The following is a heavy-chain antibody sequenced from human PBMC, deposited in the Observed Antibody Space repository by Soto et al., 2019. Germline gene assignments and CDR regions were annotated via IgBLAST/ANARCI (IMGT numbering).Heavy chain of an antibody. D-gene: IGHD3-3*01. V-gene: IGHV4-30-4*01. CDR3: ARAGLEWSYNWFDP. Sequence: PSETLSLTCTVSGGSISSGDYYWSWIRQPPGKGLEWIGYIYYSGSTYYNPSLKSRVTISVDTSKNQFSLKLSSVTAADTAVYYCARAGLEWSYNWFDPWGQRTLVTVSS. J-gene: IGHJ5*02. CDR2: IYYSGST. CDR1: GGSISSGDYY.